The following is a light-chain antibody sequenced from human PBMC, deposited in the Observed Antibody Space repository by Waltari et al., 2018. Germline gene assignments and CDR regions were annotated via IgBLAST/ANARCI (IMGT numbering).Light chain of an antibody. CDR3: QKYNKSPYS. CDR2: GAS. V-gene: IGKV3D-15*01. J-gene: IGKJ2*03. CDR1: QSVSSY. Sequence: TQSPATLSLSPGKRATLSCRASQSVSSYLAWYQQKPGQAPRLLIYGASTRATGIPDRFSGSGSGTEFTLTISSLEPEDFAVYYCQKYNKSPYSFGQGTKVEIK.